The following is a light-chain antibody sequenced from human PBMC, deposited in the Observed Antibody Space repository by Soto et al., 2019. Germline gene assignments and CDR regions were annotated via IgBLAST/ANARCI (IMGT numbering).Light chain of an antibody. CDR2: DNN. V-gene: IGLV1-51*01. CDR1: NSNIGNDY. J-gene: IGLJ3*02. CDR3: GTWDTRLSAWV. Sequence: QSVLTQPPSVSAAPGQKVTISCSGTNSNIGNDYVSWYQQLPGTAPKLLIYDNNRRPSGIPDRFSGSKSGTSATLGITGLQTGDEADYYCGTWDTRLSAWVFGGGTKVTVL.